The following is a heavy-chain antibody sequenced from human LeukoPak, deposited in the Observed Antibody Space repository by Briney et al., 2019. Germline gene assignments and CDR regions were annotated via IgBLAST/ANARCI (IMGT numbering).Heavy chain of an antibody. CDR2: IKPNGSEK. CDR1: GFTFSSHW. J-gene: IGHJ4*02. D-gene: IGHD3-22*01. V-gene: IGHV3-7*01. CDR3: AKYFYDGSGTHYFDY. Sequence: GGSLRLSCAASGFTFSSHWMSWVRQAPGKGLEWVGNIKPNGSEKYYVDSLKGRFIISRDNAKNSLYLQMNSLRAEDVAVYYCAKYFYDGSGTHYFDYWGQGTPVTVSS.